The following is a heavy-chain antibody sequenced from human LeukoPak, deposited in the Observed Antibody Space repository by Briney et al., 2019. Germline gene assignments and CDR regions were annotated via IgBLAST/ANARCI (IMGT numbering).Heavy chain of an antibody. J-gene: IGHJ5*02. Sequence: ASVKVSCKAFGYTFTSNYMHWVRQAPGQGLEWMGWINPNSGGTNYAQNFQDRVTMTRDTSISTAFMELSRLRSEDTAVYYCATGLGIAVSGTLVGWFDPWGQGTLVTVSS. CDR3: ATGLGIAVSGTLVGWFDP. CDR1: GYTFTSNY. D-gene: IGHD6-19*01. V-gene: IGHV1-2*02. CDR2: INPNSGGT.